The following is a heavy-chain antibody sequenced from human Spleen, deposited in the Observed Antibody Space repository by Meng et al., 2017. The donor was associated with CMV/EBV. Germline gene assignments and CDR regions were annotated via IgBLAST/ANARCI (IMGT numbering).Heavy chain of an antibody. J-gene: IGHJ5*02. D-gene: IGHD2-2*01. CDR1: GFTFSSYS. Sequence: GESLKISCAASGFTFSSYSMNWVRQAPGKGLEWVSYISSTSSTIYYADSVKGRFTISRDNAKNSLYLQMNSLRAEDTAVYYCAREHLPAALNWFDPWGQGTLVTVSS. CDR2: ISSTSSTI. V-gene: IGHV3-48*04. CDR3: AREHLPAALNWFDP.